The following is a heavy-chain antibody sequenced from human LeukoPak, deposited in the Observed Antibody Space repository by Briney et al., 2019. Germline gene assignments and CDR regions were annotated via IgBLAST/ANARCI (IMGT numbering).Heavy chain of an antibody. V-gene: IGHV1-18*01. D-gene: IGHD6-19*01. J-gene: IGHJ5*02. CDR2: ISAYNGNT. CDR3: ARVRTVSGWYRRYNWFDP. CDR1: GYTFTSYG. Sequence: ASVKVSCKASGYTFTSYGISWVRQAPGQGLEWMGWISAYNGNTNYAQKLQGRVTMTTDTSTSTAYMELRSLRSDDTAVYYCARVRTVSGWYRRYNWFDPWGQGTLVTVSS.